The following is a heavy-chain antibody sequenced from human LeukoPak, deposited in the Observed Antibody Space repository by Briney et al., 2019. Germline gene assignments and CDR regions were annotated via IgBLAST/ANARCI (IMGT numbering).Heavy chain of an antibody. CDR3: AKGPQGD. D-gene: IGHD3-16*01. CDR2: IDSGGGT. J-gene: IGHJ4*02. CDR1: GFTFSNYA. V-gene: IGHV3-23*01. Sequence: PGGSLRLSCAASGFTFSNYAMSRVRQAPGKGLQWVSAIDSGGGTYYANSVKGRFTISRDNSKNTLYLQLNSLRAEDTAVYYCAKGPQGDWGQGALVTVSS.